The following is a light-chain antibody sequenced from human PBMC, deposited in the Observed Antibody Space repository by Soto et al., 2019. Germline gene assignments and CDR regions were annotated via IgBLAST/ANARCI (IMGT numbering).Light chain of an antibody. V-gene: IGLV1-40*01. J-gene: IGLJ1*01. CDR1: SSNIGAGYD. CDR2: AND. Sequence: AVLTQPPSVSGAPGQRVTISCTGSSSNIGAGYDVHWYQQLPGTAPKLLIYANDNRPSGVPDRFSGSKSGTSASLAITGLRAEDEADYYCQSYASCPSATFVLRSGTKV. CDR3: QSYASCPSATFV.